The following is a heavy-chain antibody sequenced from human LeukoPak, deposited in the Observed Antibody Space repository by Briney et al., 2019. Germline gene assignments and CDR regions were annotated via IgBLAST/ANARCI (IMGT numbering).Heavy chain of an antibody. V-gene: IGHV4-39*07. Sequence: SETLSLTCTVSGDSISSSSYYWGWIRQPPGKGLEWIGSIFYSGSTYYNPSLKSRITISLDTSKNQFSLKLRSVTAADTAVYYCARDKEWLAPFVYWGQGTLVTVSS. J-gene: IGHJ4*02. CDR1: GDSISSSSYY. D-gene: IGHD6-19*01. CDR2: IFYSGST. CDR3: ARDKEWLAPFVY.